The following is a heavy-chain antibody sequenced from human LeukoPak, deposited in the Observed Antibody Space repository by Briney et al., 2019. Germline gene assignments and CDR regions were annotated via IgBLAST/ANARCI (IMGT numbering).Heavy chain of an antibody. J-gene: IGHJ6*03. CDR3: AKALYSNYYMDV. Sequence: GGSLRLSYAASGFTFSVFGLNWVRQAPGKGLEWVAVIFYDGRDKYYADSVKGRFTISRDNSRNMLFLQINSLRAGDTGVYYCAKALYSNYYMDVWGKGTAVTVSS. V-gene: IGHV3-33*03. D-gene: IGHD4-11*01. CDR2: IFYDGRDK. CDR1: GFTFSVFG.